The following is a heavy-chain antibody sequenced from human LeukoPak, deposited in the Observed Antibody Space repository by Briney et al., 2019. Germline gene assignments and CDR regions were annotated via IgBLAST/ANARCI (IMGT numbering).Heavy chain of an antibody. CDR1: GFTFSSYS. CDR3: ARVLVPSTNTERIRWDAFDN. Sequence: GGSLRLSCAASGFTFSSYSMNWVRQAPGKGLEWVSFISSSGTFKYYADSVRGRFAISRDGSENSLYLQMDSLRGDDTAIYYCARVLVPSTNTERIRWDAFDNWGQGTRVIVSS. D-gene: IGHD2-8*01. J-gene: IGHJ3*02. V-gene: IGHV3-21*01. CDR2: ISSSGTFK.